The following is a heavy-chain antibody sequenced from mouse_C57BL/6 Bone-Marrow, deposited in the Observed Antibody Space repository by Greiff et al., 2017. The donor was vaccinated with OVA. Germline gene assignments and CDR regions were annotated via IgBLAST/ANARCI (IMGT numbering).Heavy chain of an antibody. Sequence: QVQLKQSGAELVRPGASVKMSCKASGYTFTSYNMHWVKQTPRQGLEWIGAIYPGNGDTSYNQKFKGKATLTVDKSSSTAYMQLSSLTSEDSAVYFCASSYYYGSSYPYWYFDVWGTGTTVTVSS. J-gene: IGHJ1*03. CDR2: IYPGNGDT. CDR1: GYTFTSYN. D-gene: IGHD1-1*01. CDR3: ASSYYYGSSYPYWYFDV. V-gene: IGHV1-12*01.